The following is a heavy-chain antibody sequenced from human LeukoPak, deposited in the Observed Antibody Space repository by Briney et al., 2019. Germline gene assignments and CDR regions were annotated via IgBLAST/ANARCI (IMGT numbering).Heavy chain of an antibody. CDR3: ARRPIRPDNWNYDYRSGFDY. CDR2: IYYSGST. J-gene: IGHJ4*02. Sequence: SETLSLTCTVSGGSISSYYWSWIRQPPGKGLEWIGYIYYSGSTNYNPSLKSRVTISVDTSKNQFSLKLSSVTAADTAVYYCARRPIRPDNWNYDYRSGFDYWGQGTLVTVSS. V-gene: IGHV4-59*08. D-gene: IGHD1-7*01. CDR1: GGSISSYY.